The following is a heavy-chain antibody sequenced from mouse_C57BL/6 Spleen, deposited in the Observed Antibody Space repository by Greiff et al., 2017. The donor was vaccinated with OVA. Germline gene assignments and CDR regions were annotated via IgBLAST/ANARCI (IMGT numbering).Heavy chain of an antibody. V-gene: IGHV1-81*01. CDR2: IYPRSGNT. Sequence: QVQLQQSGAELARPGASVKLSCKASGYTFTSYGISWVKQRTGQGLEWIGEIYPRSGNTYYNEKFKGKATLTADKSSSTAYMELRSLTSEDSAVYFCARGGEGISITTVVAPYWGQGTTLTVSS. CDR3: ARGGEGISITTVVAPY. CDR1: GYTFTSYG. J-gene: IGHJ2*01. D-gene: IGHD1-1*01.